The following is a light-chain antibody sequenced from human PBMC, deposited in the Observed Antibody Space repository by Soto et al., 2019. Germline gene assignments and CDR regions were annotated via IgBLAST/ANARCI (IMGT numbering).Light chain of an antibody. Sequence: QSVLTQPPSLSEAPRQRVTISCSRSSSNIGNNAVNWYQQLPGKAPKLLIYYDDLLPSGVSDRFSGSKSGTSASLAISGLQYEDEADYYCAAWDDSLNGFYVFGTGTKVTVL. CDR1: SSNIGNNA. CDR2: YDD. CDR3: AAWDDSLNGFYV. V-gene: IGLV1-36*01. J-gene: IGLJ1*01.